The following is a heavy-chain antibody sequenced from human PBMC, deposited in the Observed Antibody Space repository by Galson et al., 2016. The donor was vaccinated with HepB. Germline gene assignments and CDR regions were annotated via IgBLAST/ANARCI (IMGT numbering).Heavy chain of an antibody. V-gene: IGHV3-30*04. D-gene: IGHD2-15*01. J-gene: IGHJ2*01. CDR3: ARDKGGQYFDL. CDR1: GFTFSHYA. CDR2: IFNDGSEQ. Sequence: SLRLSCAASGFTFSHYAMHWVRQAPGKGLEWVAIIFNDGSEQLYADSVQGRITLSRDNSKKMFYLEMNSLRPEGTAIYYCARDKGGQYFDLWGRGTLVSVSS.